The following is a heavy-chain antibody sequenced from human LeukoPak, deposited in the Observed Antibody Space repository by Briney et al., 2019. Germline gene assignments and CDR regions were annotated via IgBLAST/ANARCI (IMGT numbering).Heavy chain of an antibody. J-gene: IGHJ6*03. D-gene: IGHD3-10*01. CDR2: INEDGSEK. CDR1: GLTLGNYW. Sequence: GGSLRLSCGVSGLTLGNYWMSWVRQAPGKGLEWVANINEDGSEKFYGDAVKGRFTIARDNAKKSVFLEMSSLRAEDTSMYFCARANVRLVGAIGRGEGSTQTEAYYFYDYMDVWGQGTAATVSS. CDR3: ARANVRLVGAIGRGEGSTQTEAYYFYDYMDV. V-gene: IGHV3-7*01.